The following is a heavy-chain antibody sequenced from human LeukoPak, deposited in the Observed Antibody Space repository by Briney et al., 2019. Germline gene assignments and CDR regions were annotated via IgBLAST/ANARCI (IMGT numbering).Heavy chain of an antibody. CDR1: GFTFSNYW. CDR3: ARVWSPSYTSNWPYYFDS. D-gene: IGHD4-11*01. Sequence: PGGSLRLSCAASGFTFSNYWMHWVRQAPGKGLVWVSRVNSDGINTSYADSVKGRFTISRDNAKNTLNLQMNSLRAEDTAVYYCARVWSPSYTSNWPYYFDSWGQGTLVTVSS. V-gene: IGHV3-74*01. CDR2: VNSDGINT. J-gene: IGHJ4*02.